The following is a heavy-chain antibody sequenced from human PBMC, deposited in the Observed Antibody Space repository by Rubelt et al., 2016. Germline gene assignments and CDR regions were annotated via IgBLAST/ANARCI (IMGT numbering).Heavy chain of an antibody. CDR2: IYYSGST. V-gene: IGHV4-31*03. CDR1: GGSISSGGYY. Sequence: QVQLQESGPGLVKPSQTLSLTCTVSGGSISSGGYYWSWIRQHPGKGLEWIGYIYYSGSTYYNPSLKGRVSISVDTSKNQLSLRLTSVTAADTAVYYCARVWGYCSSTSCYRNWFDPWGQGTLVTVSS. J-gene: IGHJ5*02. CDR3: ARVWGYCSSTSCYRNWFDP. D-gene: IGHD2-2*01.